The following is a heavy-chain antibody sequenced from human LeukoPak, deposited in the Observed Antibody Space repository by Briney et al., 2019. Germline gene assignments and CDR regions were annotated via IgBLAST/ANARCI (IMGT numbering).Heavy chain of an antibody. CDR2: IYTSGST. Sequence: SETLSLTCTVSGGSINSYYWSWIRQPAGKGLEWIGRIYTSGSTNYNPSLKSRVTMSIDTSQNQFSLKLSSVTGADTAVYYCARMPKHYYDSSGYYLSDAFDIWGQGTMVTVSS. CDR1: GGSINSYY. J-gene: IGHJ3*02. D-gene: IGHD3-22*01. V-gene: IGHV4-4*07. CDR3: ARMPKHYYDSSGYYLSDAFDI.